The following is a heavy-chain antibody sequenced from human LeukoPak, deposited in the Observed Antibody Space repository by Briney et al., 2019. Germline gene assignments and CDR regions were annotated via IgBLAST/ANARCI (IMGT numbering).Heavy chain of an antibody. CDR3: ARDSYYDISTGYYEDWFDP. J-gene: IGHJ5*02. V-gene: IGHV4-4*07. CDR1: GGSISSYY. Sequence: SETLSLTCTVSGGSISSYYWSWIRQPAGKGLEWIGRIYTSGSTNYNPSLKSRVTMSVDTSKNQFSLKLSSVTAADTAVYYCARDSYYDISTGYYEDWFDPWGQGTLVTVSS. D-gene: IGHD3-9*01. CDR2: IYTSGST.